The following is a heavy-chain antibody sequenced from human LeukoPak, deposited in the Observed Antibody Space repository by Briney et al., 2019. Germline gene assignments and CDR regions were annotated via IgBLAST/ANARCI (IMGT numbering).Heavy chain of an antibody. CDR2: ISPSGDTT. CDR3: ARAKGSLVGATDY. V-gene: IGHV3-23*01. CDR1: GFPFSNYG. J-gene: IGHJ4*02. Sequence: GGSLRLSCAGSGFPFSNYGMNWVRQAPGKGLEWVSGISPSGDTTYNADPVKGRFTISRDNSKNMLYLQMNSLRAEDTAVYYCARAKGSLVGATDYWGQGTLVTVSS. D-gene: IGHD1-26*01.